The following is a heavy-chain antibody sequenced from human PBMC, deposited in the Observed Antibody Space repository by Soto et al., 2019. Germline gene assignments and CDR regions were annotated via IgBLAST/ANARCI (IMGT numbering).Heavy chain of an antibody. Sequence: QVQLQQWGAGLLKPSAPLSLTCAVSGGSFSGYYWSWLRQPQGKVLEWIGELNHSGSTNYNPSLKSLVTISVDTSKNQFSLKLRSVTAADTAVYYCARGRPWVYCSGGSCLYFDYWGQGTLVTVSS. CDR2: LNHSGST. CDR1: GGSFSGYY. V-gene: IGHV4-34*01. D-gene: IGHD2-15*01. CDR3: ARGRPWVYCSGGSCLYFDY. J-gene: IGHJ4*02.